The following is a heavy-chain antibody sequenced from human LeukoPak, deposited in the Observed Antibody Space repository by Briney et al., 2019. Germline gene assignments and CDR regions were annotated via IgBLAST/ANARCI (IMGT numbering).Heavy chain of an antibody. CDR3: AKDLGGYDFWSGYWSPGVAVY. V-gene: IGHV3-30*04. CDR1: GFTFSSYA. D-gene: IGHD3-3*01. J-gene: IGHJ4*02. Sequence: GRSLRLSCAASGFTFSSYAMHWVRQAPGKGLEWVAVISYDGSNKYYADSVKGRFTISRDNSKNPLYLQMNSLRAEDTAVYYCAKDLGGYDFWSGYWSPGVAVYWGQGTLVTVSS. CDR2: ISYDGSNK.